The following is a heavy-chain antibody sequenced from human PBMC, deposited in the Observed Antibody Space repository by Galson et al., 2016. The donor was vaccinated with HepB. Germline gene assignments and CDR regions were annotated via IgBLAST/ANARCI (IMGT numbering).Heavy chain of an antibody. D-gene: IGHD3-3*01. CDR1: GFTFGSYS. CDR3: ARGGVLTIPFDY. J-gene: IGHJ4*02. Sequence: SLRLSCAASGFTFGSYSMNWVRQAPGKGLEWVSSISSSSSHIYYADSVKGRFTISRDNAKNSLYLQMNSLRAEDTAVYYCARGGVLTIPFDYWGQGTLVTVSS. V-gene: IGHV3-21*01. CDR2: ISSSSSHI.